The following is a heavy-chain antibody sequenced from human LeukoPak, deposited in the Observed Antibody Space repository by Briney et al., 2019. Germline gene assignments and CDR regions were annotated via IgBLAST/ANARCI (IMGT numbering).Heavy chain of an antibody. D-gene: IGHD3-22*01. V-gene: IGHV4-34*09. CDR2: IYYSGST. J-gene: IGHJ4*02. CDR3: ARGYDSSGYQDY. CDR1: GGSFSGYY. Sequence: SETLSLTCAVYGGSFSGYYWSWIRQPPGKGLEWIGYIYYSGSTYYNPSLKSRVTISVDTSKNQFSLKLSSVTAADTAVYYCARGYDSSGYQDYWGQGTLVTVSS.